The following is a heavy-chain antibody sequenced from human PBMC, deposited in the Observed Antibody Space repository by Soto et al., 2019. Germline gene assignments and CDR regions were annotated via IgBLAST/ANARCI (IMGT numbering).Heavy chain of an antibody. V-gene: IGHV3-33*01. CDR2: IWYDGSNK. D-gene: IGHD6-13*01. CDR1: GFTFSSYG. Sequence: GGSLRLSCAASGFTFSSYGMHWVRQAPGKGLEWVAVIWYDGSNKYYADSVKGRFTISRDNSKNTLYLQMNSLRAEDTAVYYCAREREAAVKYFDYWGQGTLVTVSS. CDR3: AREREAAVKYFDY. J-gene: IGHJ4*02.